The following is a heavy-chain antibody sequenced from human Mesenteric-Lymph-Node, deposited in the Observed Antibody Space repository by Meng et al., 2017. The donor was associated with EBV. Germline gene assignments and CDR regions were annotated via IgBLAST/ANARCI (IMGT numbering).Heavy chain of an antibody. CDR2: ISNDGRSA. Sequence: EGQLVESGEGLVQPGGSLRLSCAASGFTFSNYNMHWVRQAPGKGLEYVSAISNDGRSAYYADSVKGRFTISRDNSKNTLYLQMGSLRTEDMAVYFCARARDNGYLDYWGQGTLVTVSS. CDR3: ARARDNGYLDY. CDR1: GFTFSNYN. D-gene: IGHD2-8*01. J-gene: IGHJ4*02. V-gene: IGHV3-64*02.